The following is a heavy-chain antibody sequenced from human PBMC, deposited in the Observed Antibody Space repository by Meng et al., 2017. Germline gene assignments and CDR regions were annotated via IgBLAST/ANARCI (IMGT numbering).Heavy chain of an antibody. CDR1: GYTFTSYD. J-gene: IGHJ5*02. Sequence: QVQLVQSGAEVEKPGASVKVSCKASGYTFTSYDINWVRQATGQGLGWMGWMNPNSGNTGYAQKYQGRVTITRNTSISTAYMELSSLRSEDTAVYYCARGYYGSGLFDPWGQGTLVTVSS. CDR2: MNPNSGNT. D-gene: IGHD3-10*01. V-gene: IGHV1-8*03. CDR3: ARGYYGSGLFDP.